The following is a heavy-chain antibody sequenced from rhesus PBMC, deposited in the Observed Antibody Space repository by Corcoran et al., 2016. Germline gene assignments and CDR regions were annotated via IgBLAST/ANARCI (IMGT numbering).Heavy chain of an antibody. CDR2: ISIGGGT. V-gene: IGHV3-132*01. Sequence: VEQLVESGGGLVQPGASLRLSLADSEFTFSRSELHWVRQAPGKGLEWVSAISIGGGTYYPDSVKGRFTISRDNAKNSLYLQMNSLRAEDTAVYYCARARGSGTYWGNWYFDLWGPGTPITISS. D-gene: IGHD2-15*01. J-gene: IGHJ2*01. CDR3: ARARGSGTYWGNWYFDL. CDR1: EFTFSRSE.